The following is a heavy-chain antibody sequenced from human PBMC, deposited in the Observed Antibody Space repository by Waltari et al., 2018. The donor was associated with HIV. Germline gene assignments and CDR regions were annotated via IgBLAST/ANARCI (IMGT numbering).Heavy chain of an antibody. CDR2: IYYSGST. CDR3: ARARRVVVVAATFDY. J-gene: IGHJ4*02. V-gene: IGHV4-30-4*08. D-gene: IGHD2-15*01. Sequence: QVQLQESGPGLVKPSQTLSLTCTVSGGSISSGDYYWSWIRQPPGKGLEWIGYIYYSGSTYYNPSLKSRVTISVDRSKNQFSLKLSSVTAADTAVYYCARARRVVVVAATFDYWGQGTLVTVSS. CDR1: GGSISSGDYY.